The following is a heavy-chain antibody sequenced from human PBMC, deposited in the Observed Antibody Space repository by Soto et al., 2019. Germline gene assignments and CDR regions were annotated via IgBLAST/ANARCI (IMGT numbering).Heavy chain of an antibody. CDR2: SSATGAGT. V-gene: IGHV3-23*01. D-gene: IGHD1-7*01. CDR3: AKDRRAGGNYGFYSDF. J-gene: IGHJ4*02. CDR1: GFTFSSYG. Sequence: EVQLLESGGGLVQPGGSLRLSCAASGFTFSSYGMTWVRQAPGKGLEWVSFSSATGAGTYYADSVKGRFTISRDNSKNTLYLQMTSLNADDTAVYYCAKDRRAGGNYGFYSDFWGQGALVIVSS.